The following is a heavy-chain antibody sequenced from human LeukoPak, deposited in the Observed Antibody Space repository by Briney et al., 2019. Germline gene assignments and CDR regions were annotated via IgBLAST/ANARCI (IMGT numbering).Heavy chain of an antibody. CDR1: GFTFSSYA. J-gene: IGHJ5*02. Sequence: GRSLRLSCAASGFTFSSYAMHWVRQAPGKGLEWVAVISYDGSNKYYADSVKGRFTISRDNSQNPLYLQMNSLRAEDTAVYYCARDPVYYGSGSYSRFDPWGQGTLVTVSS. V-gene: IGHV3-30*04. CDR3: ARDPVYYGSGSYSRFDP. D-gene: IGHD3-10*01. CDR2: ISYDGSNK.